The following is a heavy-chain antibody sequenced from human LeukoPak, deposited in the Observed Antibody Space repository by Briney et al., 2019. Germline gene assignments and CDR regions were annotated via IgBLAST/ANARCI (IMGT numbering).Heavy chain of an antibody. V-gene: IGHV4-59*01. CDR1: GGSISSYY. Sequence: SETLSLTCTVSGGSISSYYWTWIRQPPGKGLEWIGYIYYSGNTNYIPSLNSRATISLDTSKNHFSLKVTSVTAADTAVYYCARTSRHYYGSGSNLTPWPADMDVWGQGTTVTVSS. CDR3: ARTSRHYYGSGSNLTPWPADMDV. D-gene: IGHD3-10*01. CDR2: IYYSGNT. J-gene: IGHJ6*02.